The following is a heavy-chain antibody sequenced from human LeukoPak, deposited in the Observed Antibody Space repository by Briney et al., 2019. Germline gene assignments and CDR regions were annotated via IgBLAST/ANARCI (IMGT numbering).Heavy chain of an antibody. J-gene: IGHJ4*02. Sequence: GESLKISCKGSGYSFTSYWIGWVRQMPGKGLEWMGIIYPGDSDTRYSPSFQGQVTISADKSINTAYLQWSSLKASDTAIYYCVRQGGSYWSHFDYWGQGTLVTVSS. CDR2: IYPGDSDT. CDR3: VRQGGSYWSHFDY. D-gene: IGHD1-26*01. CDR1: GYSFTSYW. V-gene: IGHV5-51*01.